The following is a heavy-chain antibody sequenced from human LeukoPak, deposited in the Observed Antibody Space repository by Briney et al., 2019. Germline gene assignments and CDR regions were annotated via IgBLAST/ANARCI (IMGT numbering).Heavy chain of an antibody. J-gene: IGHJ4*02. D-gene: IGHD2-2*01. CDR3: ARGRVLKTYCSSTSCYASFDY. V-gene: IGHV1-2*02. CDR2: INPNSGGT. CDR1: GYTFTSYD. Sequence: VASVKVSCKASGYTFTSYDINWVRQATGQGLEWMGWINPNSGGTNYAQKFQGRVTMTRDTSISTAYMELSRLRSDDTAVYYCARGRVLKTYCSSTSCYASFDYWGQGTLVTVSS.